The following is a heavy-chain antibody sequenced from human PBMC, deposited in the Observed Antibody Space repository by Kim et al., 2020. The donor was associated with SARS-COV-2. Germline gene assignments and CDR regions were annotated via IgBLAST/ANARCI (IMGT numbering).Heavy chain of an antibody. J-gene: IGHJ5*02. CDR3: ARESVAGIVSWFDP. V-gene: IGHV3-21*01. Sequence: GSLRLSCAASGFTFSSYGMSWVRQAPGKGLEWVSSISSSSSSTYYADSVKGRFTISRDNAQNSLFLQINGLRAEDTAVYYCARESVAGIVSWFDPWGQGTLVTVSS. CDR1: GFTFSSYG. D-gene: IGHD6-19*01. CDR2: ISSSSSST.